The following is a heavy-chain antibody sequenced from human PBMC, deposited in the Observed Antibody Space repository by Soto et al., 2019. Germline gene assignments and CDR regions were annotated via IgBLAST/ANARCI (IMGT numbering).Heavy chain of an antibody. J-gene: IGHJ3*02. CDR1: GFTFSSYW. CDR3: ARDILWFGGGRAFDI. D-gene: IGHD3-10*01. CDR2: INSDGIST. Sequence: GGSLSRSCAASGFTFSSYWMYWGRHSPGKWLVLVSHINSDGISTSYADSVKCRFTISRDNAKNTLYLQMNSLRAEETAVYYCARDILWFGGGRAFDIWGQGKMV. V-gene: IGHV3-74*01.